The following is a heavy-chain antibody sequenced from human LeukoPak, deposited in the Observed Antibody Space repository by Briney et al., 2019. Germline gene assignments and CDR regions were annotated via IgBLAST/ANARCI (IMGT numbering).Heavy chain of an antibody. V-gene: IGHV1-69*06. Sequence: SVKVSCKASGGTFSSYAISWVRQAPGQGLEWMGGIIPIFGTANYAQKFQGRVTITADKSTSTAYMELSSLRSEDTAVYYCASKQWLAQGYYGMDVWGQGTTVTVSS. CDR3: ASKQWLAQGYYGMDV. D-gene: IGHD6-19*01. J-gene: IGHJ6*02. CDR2: IIPIFGTA. CDR1: GGTFSSYA.